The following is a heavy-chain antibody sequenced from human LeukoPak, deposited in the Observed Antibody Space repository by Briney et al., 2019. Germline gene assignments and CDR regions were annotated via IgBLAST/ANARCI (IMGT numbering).Heavy chain of an antibody. J-gene: IGHJ4*02. CDR2: INHSGGT. Sequence: SETLSLTCAVYGGSFSGYYWSWIRQPPGKGLEWIGEINHSGGTNYNPSLKSRVTISVDTSKNQFSLKLSSVTAADTAVYYCARSTGTKGSARRIFDYWGQGTLVTVSS. CDR1: GGSFSGYY. CDR3: ARSTGTKGSARRIFDY. D-gene: IGHD1-7*01. V-gene: IGHV4-34*01.